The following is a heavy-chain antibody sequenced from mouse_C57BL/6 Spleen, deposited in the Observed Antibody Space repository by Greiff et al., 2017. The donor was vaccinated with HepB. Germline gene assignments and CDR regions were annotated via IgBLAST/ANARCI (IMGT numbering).Heavy chain of an antibody. Sequence: VQLQQSGAELVKPGASVKVSCKASGYTFTSYWMHWVKQRPGQGLEWIGRIHPSDSDTNYNQKFKGKATLTVDKSSSTAYMQLSSLTSEDSAVYYCAIAGYYYGSSYVRAMDYWGQGTSVTVSS. J-gene: IGHJ4*01. CDR2: IHPSDSDT. D-gene: IGHD1-1*01. V-gene: IGHV1-74*01. CDR3: AIAGYYYGSSYVRAMDY. CDR1: GYTFTSYW.